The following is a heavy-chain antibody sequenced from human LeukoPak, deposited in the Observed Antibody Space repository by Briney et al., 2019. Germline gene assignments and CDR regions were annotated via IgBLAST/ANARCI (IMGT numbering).Heavy chain of an antibody. V-gene: IGHV3-33*01. J-gene: IGHJ4*02. CDR2: IWYDGSKK. D-gene: IGHD6-19*01. Sequence: GGSLRLSCAASGFTLSRNGMHWVRQAPGKGLEWVGDIWYDGSKKYYADSVKGRFTISRDISKNTVYLQMDSLRAEDTAVYYCARDHSGWYVDYWGQGTLVTVSS. CDR3: ARDHSGWYVDY. CDR1: GFTLSRNG.